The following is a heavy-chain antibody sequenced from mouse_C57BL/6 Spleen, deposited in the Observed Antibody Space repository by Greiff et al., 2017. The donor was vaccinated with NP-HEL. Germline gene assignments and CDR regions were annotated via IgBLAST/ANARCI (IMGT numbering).Heavy chain of an antibody. J-gene: IGHJ1*03. D-gene: IGHD1-1*01. CDR3: ANPNYYGSSYGYFDV. V-gene: IGHV1-26*01. CDR2: INPNNGGT. Sequence: VQLQQSGPELVKPGASVKISCKASGYTFTDYYMNWVKQSHGKSLEWIGDINPNNGGTSYNQKFKGKATLTVDKSSSTAYMELRSLTSEDSAVYYCANPNYYGSSYGYFDVWGTGTTVTVSS. CDR1: GYTFTDYY.